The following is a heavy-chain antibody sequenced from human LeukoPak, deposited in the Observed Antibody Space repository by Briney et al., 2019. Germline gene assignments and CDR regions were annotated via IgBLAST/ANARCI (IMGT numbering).Heavy chain of an antibody. J-gene: IGHJ4*02. CDR2: IRGSGSTI. CDR1: GFTFSSYG. V-gene: IGHV3-48*01. CDR3: ARSYCDTTSCYDY. Sequence: GGSLRLSCAASGFTFSSYGMNWIRQAPGKGLEWISYIRGSGSTIYYADSVRGRFTISRDNAKNSLYLQMNSLRAEDTAVYYCARSYCDTTSCYDYWGQGTLVTVSS. D-gene: IGHD2-2*01.